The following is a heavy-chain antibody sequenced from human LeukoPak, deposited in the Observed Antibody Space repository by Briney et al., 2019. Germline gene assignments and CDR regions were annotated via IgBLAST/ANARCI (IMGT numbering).Heavy chain of an antibody. J-gene: IGHJ4*02. CDR3: ARAPYYYDSSGEGV. D-gene: IGHD3-22*01. CDR1: GGSISSYY. Sequence: SETLSLTCTVSGGSISSYYWSWIRQPPGKGLEWIEYIYYSGSTNYNPSLKSRFTISVDTSKNQFSLKLSSVTAADTAVYYCARAPYYYDSSGEGVWGQGTLVTVSS. CDR2: IYYSGST. V-gene: IGHV4-59*01.